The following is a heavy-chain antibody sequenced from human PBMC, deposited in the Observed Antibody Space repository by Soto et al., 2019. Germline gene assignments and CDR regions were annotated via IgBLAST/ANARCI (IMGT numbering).Heavy chain of an antibody. CDR3: ARIQNSTTSYYDHSYGLDV. CDR2: IYPADSDT. D-gene: IGHD3-10*01. CDR1: GYSFPSQW. V-gene: IGHV5-51*01. J-gene: IGHJ6*02. Sequence: GESLKISCKGSGYSFPSQWIGWVRQTPGKGLEWMGSIYPADSDTRYSPSFQGQVTISADKSIRTAYLEWSNLKASDTAMYYCARIQNSTTSYYDHSYGLDVWGQGTTVTVSS.